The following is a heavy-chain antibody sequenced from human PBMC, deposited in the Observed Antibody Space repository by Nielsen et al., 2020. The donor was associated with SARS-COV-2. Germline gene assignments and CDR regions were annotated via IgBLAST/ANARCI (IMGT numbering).Heavy chain of an antibody. D-gene: IGHD2-21*01. J-gene: IGHJ1*01. CDR3: AKSGGGEEYFQH. Sequence: GESLKISCAASGFTFSSYAMHWVRQAPGKGLEWVANIKQDGSEKYYVDSVKGRFTISRDNSKNTLYLQMNSLRAEDTAVYYCAKSGGGEEYFQHWGQGTLVTVSS. CDR2: IKQDGSEK. V-gene: IGHV3-7*01. CDR1: GFTFSSYA.